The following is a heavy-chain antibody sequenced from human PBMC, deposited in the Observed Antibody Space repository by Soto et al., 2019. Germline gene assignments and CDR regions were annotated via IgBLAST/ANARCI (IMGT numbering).Heavy chain of an antibody. Sequence: GSLRLSCAASGFTFSSYAMSWVRQAPGKGLERVSAISGSGGSTYNADSVKGRFTISRDNSKNTLYLQMNSLRAEDTAVYYCAKDIEGSSGPIAEYFQHWGQGTLVTVSS. CDR2: ISGSGGST. CDR1: GFTFSSYA. V-gene: IGHV3-23*01. J-gene: IGHJ1*01. CDR3: AKDIEGSSGPIAEYFQH. D-gene: IGHD6-19*01.